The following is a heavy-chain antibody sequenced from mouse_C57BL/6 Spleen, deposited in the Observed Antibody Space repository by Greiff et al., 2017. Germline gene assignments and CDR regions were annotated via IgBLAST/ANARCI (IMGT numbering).Heavy chain of an antibody. J-gene: IGHJ4*01. D-gene: IGHD1-1*01. CDR2: ISSGGSYT. CDR1: GFTFSSYG. V-gene: IGHV5-6*02. Sequence: DVKLQESGGDLVKPGGSLKLSCAASGFTFSSYGMSWVRQTPDKRLEWVATISSGGSYTYYPDSVKGRFTISRDNAKNTLYLQMSSLKSEDTAMYYCASYYGSSHAMDYWGQGTSVTVSS. CDR3: ASYYGSSHAMDY.